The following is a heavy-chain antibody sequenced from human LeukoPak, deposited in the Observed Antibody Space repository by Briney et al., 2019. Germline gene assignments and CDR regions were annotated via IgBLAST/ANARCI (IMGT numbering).Heavy chain of an antibody. Sequence: SETLSLTCTVSGASISSYYWSWIRQPPGKGLEWIGYIYYSGSTNYNPSLKSRVTFSVDTSKNQFSLKLISVTAADTAVYYCARVKGVVTPILDYWGQGTLVTVSS. J-gene: IGHJ4*02. CDR3: ARVKGVVTPILDY. CDR2: IYYSGST. V-gene: IGHV4-59*01. CDR1: GASISSYY. D-gene: IGHD2-21*02.